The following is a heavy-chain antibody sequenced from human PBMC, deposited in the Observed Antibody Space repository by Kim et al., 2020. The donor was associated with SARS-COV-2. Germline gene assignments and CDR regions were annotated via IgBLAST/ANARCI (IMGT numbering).Heavy chain of an antibody. D-gene: IGHD1-1*01. CDR3: TSVAGTTLAFWDGFDI. J-gene: IGHJ3*02. V-gene: IGHV3-73*01. CDR1: GFTFSGSA. Sequence: GGSLRLSCAASGFTFSGSALHWVRQASGKGLEWVGRIRSKANGYATAYAASLRGRITISRDDSKNTAYLQMNSLKTVDTAVYDCTSVAGTTLAFWDGFDIWGQGTMVTVSS. CDR2: IRSKANGYAT.